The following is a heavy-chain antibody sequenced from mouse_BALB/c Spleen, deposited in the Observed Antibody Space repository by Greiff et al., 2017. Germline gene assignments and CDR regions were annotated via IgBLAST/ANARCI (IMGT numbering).Heavy chain of an antibody. CDR2: ISCYNGAT. CDR3: AREGKNYGLYYAMDY. CDR1: GYSFTGYN. J-gene: IGHJ4*01. Sequence: LEKPGASVKISCKASGYSFTGYNMNWVKQSNGKSLEWIGYISCYNGATSYNQKFKGKATFTVDTSSSTAYMQFNSLTSEDSAVYYCAREGKNYGLYYAMDYWGQGTSVTVSS. D-gene: IGHD1-1*02. V-gene: IGHV1S34*01.